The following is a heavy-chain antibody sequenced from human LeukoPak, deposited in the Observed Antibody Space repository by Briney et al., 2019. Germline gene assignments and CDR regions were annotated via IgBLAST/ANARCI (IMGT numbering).Heavy chain of an antibody. D-gene: IGHD5-24*01. CDR1: GFTFSIYG. J-gene: IGHJ4*02. V-gene: IGHV3-64D*06. CDR2: INSDGHRT. CDR3: VKDSEMAPKWGALDC. Sequence: GGSLRLSCSASGFTFSIYGLYWVRQAPGKGLEFVSAINSDGHRTYYADSVKGRFTISRDNSKNTLHLQMSSLRAEDTAVYYCVKDSEMAPKWGALDCWGQGTLVTVSS.